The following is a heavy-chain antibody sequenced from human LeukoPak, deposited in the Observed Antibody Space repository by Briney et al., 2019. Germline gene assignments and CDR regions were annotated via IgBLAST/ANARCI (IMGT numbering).Heavy chain of an antibody. CDR2: IYYSGST. CDR3: ARDSRYGDYNWFDP. CDR1: GGSISSYY. Sequence: PSETLSLTCTVSGGSISSYYWSWIRQPPGKGLEWIGYIYYSGSTNYNPSLKSRVTIPSDTSKNQFSLKLSSVAAADTAVYYCARDSRYGDYNWFDPWGQGTLVTVSS. D-gene: IGHD4-17*01. V-gene: IGHV4-59*01. J-gene: IGHJ5*02.